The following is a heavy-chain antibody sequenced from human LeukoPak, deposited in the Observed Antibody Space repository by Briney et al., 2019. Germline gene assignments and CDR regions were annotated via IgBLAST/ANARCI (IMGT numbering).Heavy chain of an antibody. D-gene: IGHD3-22*01. J-gene: IGHJ1*01. V-gene: IGHV3-9*01. CDR3: AKDSSGYPEYFQH. CDR1: GFTFDDYA. CDR2: ISWNSGSI. Sequence: GRSLRLSCAASGFTFDDYAMHWVRQAPGKGLEWVSGISWNSGSIGYADSVKGRFTISRDNAKNSLYLQMNSLRAEGTALYYCAKDSSGYPEYFQHWGQGTLVTVSS.